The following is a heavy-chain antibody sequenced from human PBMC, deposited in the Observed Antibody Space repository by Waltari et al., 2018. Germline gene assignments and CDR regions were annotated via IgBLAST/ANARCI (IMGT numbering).Heavy chain of an antibody. V-gene: IGHV3-74*01. Sequence: EVQLVESGGGLVQPGGSLRLSCAASGFTFNSYWMHWPRQAPGKGLVWVSRINRDGSNTDYADSVKGRFTISRDNAKNTLYLQMNSLRAEDTAVYFCARVPSDYDRYYFDYWGQGTLVTVSS. J-gene: IGHJ4*02. CDR3: ARVPSDYDRYYFDY. D-gene: IGHD5-12*01. CDR2: INRDGSNT. CDR1: GFTFNSYW.